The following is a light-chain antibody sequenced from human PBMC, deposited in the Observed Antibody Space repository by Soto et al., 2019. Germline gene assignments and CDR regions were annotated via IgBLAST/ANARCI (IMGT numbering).Light chain of an antibody. J-gene: IGKJ1*01. V-gene: IGKV1-5*03. CDR3: EPYCRYSEA. Sequence: DTQMISSHCTLAASVKGVDIITRLSSQSISSWLAWYQQNPGKAPKLLIYKASTLKSGVPSRFSGSGSETEFDLTMRCLHPYYFATHNCEPYCRYSEAVGQGTKVDIK. CDR1: QSISSW. CDR2: KAS.